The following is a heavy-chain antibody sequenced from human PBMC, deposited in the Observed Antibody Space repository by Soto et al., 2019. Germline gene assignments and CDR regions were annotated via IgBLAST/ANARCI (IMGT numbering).Heavy chain of an antibody. V-gene: IGHV1-8*01. Sequence: QVQLVQSGAEVKKPGASVKVSCKASGYTFTSYDINWVRQATGQGLEWMGWMNPNSGNTGYAQKCQGRATMTGDTSISTAYMELSSLRSEDTAGYYCARGGYSSSWFYYYYMVVWGKGTTVTFSS. D-gene: IGHD6-13*01. CDR3: ARGGYSSSWFYYYYMVV. CDR2: MNPNSGNT. CDR1: GYTFTSYD. J-gene: IGHJ6*03.